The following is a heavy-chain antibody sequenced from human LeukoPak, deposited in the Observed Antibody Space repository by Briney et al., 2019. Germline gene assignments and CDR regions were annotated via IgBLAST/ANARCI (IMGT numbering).Heavy chain of an antibody. V-gene: IGHV1-18*01. J-gene: IGHJ5*02. CDR1: GYTFMSYN. CDR2: ISGYNGDT. CDR3: ARESGPSSTIRRGLDP. Sequence: GASVKVSCTASGYTFMSYNIIWVRQAPGQGLEWLGWISGYNGDTRYAPKLQGRVTMTTDTSTSTAYMELRSLRSDDTAVYYCARESGPSSTIRRGLDPWGQGTLVTVSS. D-gene: IGHD5/OR15-5a*01.